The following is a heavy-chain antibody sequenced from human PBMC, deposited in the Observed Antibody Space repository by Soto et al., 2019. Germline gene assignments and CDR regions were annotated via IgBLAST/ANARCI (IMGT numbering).Heavy chain of an antibody. Sequence: ASVKVSCKASGYTFTGYYMHWVRQAPGQGLEWMGWINPNSGGTNYAQKFQGRVTMTRDTSISTAYMELSRLRSDDTAVYYCARDVGYCSSSTCLIDHWGQGTLVTVS. J-gene: IGHJ4*02. CDR2: INPNSGGT. CDR3: ARDVGYCSSSTCLIDH. V-gene: IGHV1-2*02. CDR1: GYTFTGYY. D-gene: IGHD2-2*01.